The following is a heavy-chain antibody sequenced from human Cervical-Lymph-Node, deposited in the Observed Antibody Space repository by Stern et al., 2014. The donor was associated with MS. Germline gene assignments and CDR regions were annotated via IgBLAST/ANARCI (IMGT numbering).Heavy chain of an antibody. CDR3: ARGTGDNWFDP. CDR1: GG. D-gene: IGHD3-10*01. V-gene: IGHV1-69*19. J-gene: IGHJ5*02. CDR2: VNPIVHPS. Sequence: QVQLVQSGAVVKKPGSSVKVSCKASGGLSWVRQAPGPGLEWTGGVNPIVHPSHYAQRCQCRVTITADPSANTPYLELTSLTSDDTAIYYCARGTGDNWFDPWGQGTLVAVSS.